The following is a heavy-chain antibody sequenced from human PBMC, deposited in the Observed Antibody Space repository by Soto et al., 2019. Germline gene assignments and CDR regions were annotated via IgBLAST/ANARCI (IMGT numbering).Heavy chain of an antibody. J-gene: IGHJ6*02. CDR1: GFTFSSYA. V-gene: IGHV3-30-3*01. Sequence: QVQLVESGGGVVQPGRSLRLSCAASGFTFSSYAMHWVRQAPGKGLEWVAVISYDGSNKYYADSVKGRFTISRDNSKHTLYLQMNSLRAEDTAVYYCARGLRRYYYYYGMDVWGQGTTVTVSS. CDR3: ARGLRRYYYYYGMDV. D-gene: IGHD4-17*01. CDR2: ISYDGSNK.